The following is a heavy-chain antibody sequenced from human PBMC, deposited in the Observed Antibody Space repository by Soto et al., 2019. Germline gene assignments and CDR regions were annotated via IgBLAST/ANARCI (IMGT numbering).Heavy chain of an antibody. J-gene: IGHJ4*02. CDR1: GYTFTDYS. V-gene: IGHV1-46*01. Sequence: ASVKVSCKASGYTFTDYSIHWVRQAPGQGLEWMGLINPSGVSTHYAQQFQGRVTVTKDTSTSTVYMEMSSLRSEDTAFYYCASTLKSAGSDYWGQGTLVPVSS. CDR2: INPSGVST. CDR3: ASTLKSAGSDY. D-gene: IGHD6-13*01.